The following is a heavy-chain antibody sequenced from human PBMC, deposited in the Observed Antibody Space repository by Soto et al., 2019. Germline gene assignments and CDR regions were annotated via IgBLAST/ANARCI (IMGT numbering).Heavy chain of an antibody. CDR3: ARSGYDFDWFDS. D-gene: IGHD5-12*01. CDR1: GYTFTSYA. J-gene: IGHJ5*01. CDR2: INAGNGNT. Sequence: ASVKGSCKASGYTFTSYAMHWVRQAPGQRLEWMGWINAGNGNTKYSQKFQGRVTITRDTSASTAYMELSSLRSEDTAVYYCARSGYDFDWFDSWGQGTLVTVSS. V-gene: IGHV1-3*01.